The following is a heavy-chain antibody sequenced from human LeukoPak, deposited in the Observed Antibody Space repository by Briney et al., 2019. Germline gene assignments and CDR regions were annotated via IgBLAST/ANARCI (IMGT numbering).Heavy chain of an antibody. CDR2: INPNSGGT. CDR3: ARTSPYDYVWGSYRYKGFDY. J-gene: IGHJ4*02. V-gene: IGHV1-2*06. D-gene: IGHD3-16*02. Sequence: VASVKVSCKASGYTFTGYYMHWVRQAPGQGLEWMGRINPNSGGTNYAQKLQGRGTMTRDTSISTAYMELSRLRSDDTAVYYCARTSPYDYVWGSYRYKGFDYWGQGTLVTVSS. CDR1: GYTFTGYY.